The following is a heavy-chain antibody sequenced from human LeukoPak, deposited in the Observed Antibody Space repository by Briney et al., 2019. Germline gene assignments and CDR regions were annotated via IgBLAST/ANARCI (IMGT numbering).Heavy chain of an antibody. V-gene: IGHV4-59*08. CDR2: IYYSGST. D-gene: IGHD4-17*01. Sequence: TPSETLSLTCTVSGGSISSYYWSWIRQPPGKGLEWIGYIYYSGSTNYNPSLKSRVTISVDTSKNQFSLKLSSVTAADTAVYYCADGIYGYYGGAGNFDYWGQGTLVTVSS. J-gene: IGHJ4*02. CDR1: GGSISSYY. CDR3: ADGIYGYYGGAGNFDY.